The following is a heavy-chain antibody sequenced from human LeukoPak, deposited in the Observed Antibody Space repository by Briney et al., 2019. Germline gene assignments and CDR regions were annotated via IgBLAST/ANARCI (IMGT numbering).Heavy chain of an antibody. J-gene: IGHJ4*02. CDR1: GGSISSYY. CDR3: ARRGVPNMRMRIITTPYYFDY. CDR2: IYTTGGT. Sequence: SESLSLTCTVSGGSISSYYWSWIRQPAGKGLEWIERIYTTGGTNYNPSLKSRVTMSVDTSKNQFSLKLNSVTAADAAVYYCARRGVPNMRMRIITTPYYFDYWGQGTLVTVSS. V-gene: IGHV4-4*07. D-gene: IGHD3-22*01.